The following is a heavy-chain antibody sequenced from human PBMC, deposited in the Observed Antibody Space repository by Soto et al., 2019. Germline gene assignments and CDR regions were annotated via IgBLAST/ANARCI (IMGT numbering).Heavy chain of an antibody. CDR3: AREWAADYYYYYYMDA. CDR1: GGTFSSYT. V-gene: IGHV1-69*04. J-gene: IGHJ6*03. Sequence: SVKVSCKASGGTFSSYTISWVRQAPGQGLEWMGRIIPILGIANYAQKFQGRVTITADKSTSTAYMELSSLRSEDTAVYYCAREWAADYYYYYYMDAWGKGTTVTVSS. CDR2: IIPILGIA. D-gene: IGHD2-15*01.